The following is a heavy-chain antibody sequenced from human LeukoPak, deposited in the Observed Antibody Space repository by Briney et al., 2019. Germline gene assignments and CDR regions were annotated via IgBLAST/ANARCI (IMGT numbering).Heavy chain of an antibody. CDR3: ARGGYCSSTSCYTGYFQH. J-gene: IGHJ1*01. Sequence: GGSLRLSCAASGFTFSSYGKHWVRQAPGKGLEWVAVISYDGSNKYYADSVKGRFTISRDNSKNTLYLQMNSLRAEDTAVYYCARGGYCSSTSCYTGYFQHWGQGTLVTVSS. CDR2: ISYDGSNK. CDR1: GFTFSSYG. D-gene: IGHD2-2*01. V-gene: IGHV3-30*03.